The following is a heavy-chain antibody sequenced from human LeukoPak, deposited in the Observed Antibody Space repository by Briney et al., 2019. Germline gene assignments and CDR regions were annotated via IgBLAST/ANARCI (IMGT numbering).Heavy chain of an antibody. CDR3: ARLPRYCSGGSCYSATSYYFDY. Sequence: PSETLSLTCTVSGGSTNSHFWSWMRQPPGKGLEWIGNIYNRGTTNYNPSLNSRVTMSVDTSKNQLSLQLTSVTAADTAVYYCARLPRYCSGGSCYSATSYYFDYWGQGTLVTVSS. CDR1: GGSTNSHF. V-gene: IGHV4-59*08. CDR2: IYNRGTT. J-gene: IGHJ4*02. D-gene: IGHD2-15*01.